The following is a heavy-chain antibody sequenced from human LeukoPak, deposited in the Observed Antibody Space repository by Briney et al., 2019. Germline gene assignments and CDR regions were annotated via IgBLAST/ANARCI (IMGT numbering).Heavy chain of an antibody. D-gene: IGHD3-22*01. V-gene: IGHV3-21*01. Sequence: PGGSLRLSCAASGFTFSSYSMNWVRQAPGKGLEWVSSISSSSSFIYYADSLKGRFTIPRDNAKNSLYLQMNSLRAEDTAVYYCASTYYYDSSGYSPEYWGQGTLVTVSS. CDR1: GFTFSSYS. CDR2: ISSSSSFI. CDR3: ASTYYYDSSGYSPEY. J-gene: IGHJ4*02.